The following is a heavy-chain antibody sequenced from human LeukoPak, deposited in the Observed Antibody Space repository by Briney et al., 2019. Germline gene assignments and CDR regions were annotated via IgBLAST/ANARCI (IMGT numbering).Heavy chain of an antibody. CDR1: GFTFGDYA. J-gene: IGHJ6*03. CDR3: ARDPYSGSYGPYYYYYMDV. Sequence: PGGSLRLSCTASGFTFGDYAMSWFRQAPGKGPEWVSSITSSSSYIYYADSVKGRFTISRDNAKNSLYLQMDSLRVEDTAVYYCARDPYSGSYGPYYYYYMDVWGKGTTVTISS. V-gene: IGHV3-21*06. D-gene: IGHD1-26*01. CDR2: ITSSSSYI.